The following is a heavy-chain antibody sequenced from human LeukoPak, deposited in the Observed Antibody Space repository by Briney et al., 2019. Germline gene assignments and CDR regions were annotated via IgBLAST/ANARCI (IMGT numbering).Heavy chain of an antibody. D-gene: IGHD3-9*01. CDR1: GGSISSYY. V-gene: IGHV4-59*01. CDR3: ARAGNYDVSTASSRCFDT. Sequence: SETLSLTCTVSGGSISSYYWNWIRQPPGKGLEWIGYVYDTVSTKYKPSLKSRVTISVDTSKNQFSLKVNSVTAADTAVYYCARAGNYDVSTASSRCFDTWGQGTLVTVSS. CDR2: VYDTVST. J-gene: IGHJ4*02.